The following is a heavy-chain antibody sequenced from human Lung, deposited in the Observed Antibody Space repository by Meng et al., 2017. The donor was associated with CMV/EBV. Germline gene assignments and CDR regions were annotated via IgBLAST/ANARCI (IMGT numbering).Heavy chain of an antibody. V-gene: IGHV3-11*04. CDR3: ARVLLDVRGWYYQGMDV. Sequence: SXAASGFRFSDYYMTWIRQAPGKALEWVSYISSSYAVDYADSLKGRFTISRDNAKNSMYLQMNSLRAEDTAIYYCARVLLDVRGWYYQGMDVWGQGTTVXVSS. J-gene: IGHJ6*02. CDR1: GFRFSDYY. D-gene: IGHD6-19*01. CDR2: ISSSYAV.